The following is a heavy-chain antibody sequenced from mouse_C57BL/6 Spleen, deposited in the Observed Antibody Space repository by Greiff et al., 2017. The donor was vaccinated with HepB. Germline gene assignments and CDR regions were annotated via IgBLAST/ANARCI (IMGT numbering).Heavy chain of an antibody. CDR2: IDPENGDT. Sequence: EVQRVESGAELVRPGASVKLSCTASGFNIKDDYMHWVKQRPEQGLEWIGWIDPENGDTEYASKFQGKATITADTSSNTAYLQLSSLTSEDTAVYYCTTETVLRDYWGQGTSVTVSS. V-gene: IGHV14-4*01. CDR1: GFNIKDDY. D-gene: IGHD1-1*01. CDR3: TTETVLRDY. J-gene: IGHJ4*01.